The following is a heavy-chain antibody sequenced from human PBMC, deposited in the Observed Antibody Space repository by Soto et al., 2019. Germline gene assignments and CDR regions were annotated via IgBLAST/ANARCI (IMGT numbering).Heavy chain of an antibody. V-gene: IGHV4-59*13. J-gene: IGHJ4*02. Sequence: SETLSRTFGVSGGSMSQYSWSWMRQSPAKGLVRIGYIYYLGTTDYNPSLKSRVTISVDTSTRQFSLRLTSVNAADTAVYYCARDGYDGSGSPYPAYWGPGTQVTVS. CDR2: IYYLGTT. CDR1: GGSMSQYS. D-gene: IGHD3-10*01. CDR3: ARDGYDGSGSPYPAY.